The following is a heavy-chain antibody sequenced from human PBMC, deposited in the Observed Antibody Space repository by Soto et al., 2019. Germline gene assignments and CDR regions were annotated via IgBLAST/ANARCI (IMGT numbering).Heavy chain of an antibody. Sequence: ASVKVSCKVSGYTLTELSMHWVRQAPGKGLEWMGGFDPEDGETIYAQKFQGRVTMTEDTSTDTAYMELSSLRSEDTAVFYGPTTPAATVGGWFDPWGQGTLVTVSS. V-gene: IGHV1-24*01. CDR1: GYTLTELS. CDR2: FDPEDGET. J-gene: IGHJ5*02. CDR3: PTTPAATVGGWFDP. D-gene: IGHD1-1*01.